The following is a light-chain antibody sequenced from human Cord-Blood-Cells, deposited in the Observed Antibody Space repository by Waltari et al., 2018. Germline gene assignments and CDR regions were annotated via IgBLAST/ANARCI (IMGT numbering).Light chain of an antibody. Sequence: DIQMTQSPSSVSASVGDRVTITCRASQGISRWLAWYQQKRGKAPKLLIYAASSLQSGVPTRLSGSGSRTDFTLTISSLQPEDFATYYCQQANSFPFTFGPGTKVDIK. V-gene: IGKV1-12*01. CDR2: AAS. J-gene: IGKJ3*01. CDR3: QQANSFPFT. CDR1: QGISRW.